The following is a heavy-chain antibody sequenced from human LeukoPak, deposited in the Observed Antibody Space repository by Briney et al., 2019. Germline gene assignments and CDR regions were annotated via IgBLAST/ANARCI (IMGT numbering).Heavy chain of an antibody. Sequence: SETLSLTCTVSGGSISSSNYYWSWIRQPAGKGLEWIGRIYTSESTNYNPSLKSRVTISVDTSRNQFSLKLSSVTAADTAVYYCARGLWFGDENPPYFDYWGQGILVTVSS. D-gene: IGHD3-10*01. CDR3: ARGLWFGDENPPYFDY. CDR1: GGSISSSNYY. CDR2: IYTSEST. J-gene: IGHJ4*02. V-gene: IGHV4-61*02.